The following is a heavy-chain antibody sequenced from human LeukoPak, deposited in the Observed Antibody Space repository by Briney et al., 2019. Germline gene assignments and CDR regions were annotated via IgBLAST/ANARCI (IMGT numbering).Heavy chain of an antibody. J-gene: IGHJ4*02. Sequence: GACLQISSKGSGYSFTSYWIAWVRQMPGKGLEWMGIIYPGDSDTSYSPSFQGQVTISADKSISTAYLQWSSLKASDTAMYYCARFHRFGELFSDYWGQGTLVTVPS. D-gene: IGHD3-10*01. CDR3: ARFHRFGELFSDY. V-gene: IGHV5-51*01. CDR2: IYPGDSDT. CDR1: GYSFTSYW.